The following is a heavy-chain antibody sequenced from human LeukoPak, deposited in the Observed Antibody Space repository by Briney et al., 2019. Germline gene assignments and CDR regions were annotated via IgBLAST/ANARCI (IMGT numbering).Heavy chain of an antibody. CDR2: INHSGST. CDR1: GGSFSGYY. CDR3: ASDTYSSSNY. Sequence: SHTLSLTRAVYGGSFSGYYWSWIRQPPAKGLEWIGEINHSGSTNYNPSLKSRVTISVDTSKNQFSLKLSSVTAADTAVYYCASDTYSSSNYWGQGTLVTVSS. J-gene: IGHJ4*02. V-gene: IGHV4-34*01. D-gene: IGHD6-6*01.